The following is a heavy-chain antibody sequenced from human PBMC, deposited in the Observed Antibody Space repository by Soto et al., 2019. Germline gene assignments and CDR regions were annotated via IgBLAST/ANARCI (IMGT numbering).Heavy chain of an antibody. CDR3: AKAPTDIVLVPAAISGMDV. CDR1: GGTFSSYA. D-gene: IGHD2-2*02. Sequence: QVQLVQSGAEVKKPGSSVKVSCKASGGTFSSYAISWVRQAPGQGLEWMGGIIPIFGTANYAQKFQGRVTSTADESTSPAYMELSSLRSEDTAVYYCAKAPTDIVLVPAAISGMDVWGQGTTVTVSS. J-gene: IGHJ6*02. V-gene: IGHV1-69*12. CDR2: IIPIFGTA.